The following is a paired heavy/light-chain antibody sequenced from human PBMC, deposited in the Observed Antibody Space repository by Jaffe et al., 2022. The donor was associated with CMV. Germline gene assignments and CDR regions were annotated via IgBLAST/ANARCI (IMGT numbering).Light chain of an antibody. CDR1: SSDVGSYNL. V-gene: IGLV2-23*02. CDR2: EVS. CDR3: CSYAGSSTFWV. J-gene: IGLJ3*02. Sequence: QSALTQPASVSGSPGQSITISCTGTSSDVGSYNLVSWYQQHPGKAPKLMIYEVSKRPSGVSNRFSGSKSGNTASLTISGLQAEDEADYYCCSYAGSSTFWVFGGGTKLTVL.
Heavy chain of an antibody. Sequence: QLQLQESGPGLVKPSETLSLTCTVSGGSISSSSYYWGWIRQPPGKGLEWIGSIYYSGSTYYNPSLKSRVTISVDTSKNQFSLKLSSVTAADTAVYYCARLVPAKGNYYDSSGTFDYWGQGTLVTVSS. J-gene: IGHJ4*02. D-gene: IGHD3-22*01. CDR1: GGSISSSSYY. CDR2: IYYSGST. CDR3: ARLVPAKGNYYDSSGTFDY. V-gene: IGHV4-39*01.